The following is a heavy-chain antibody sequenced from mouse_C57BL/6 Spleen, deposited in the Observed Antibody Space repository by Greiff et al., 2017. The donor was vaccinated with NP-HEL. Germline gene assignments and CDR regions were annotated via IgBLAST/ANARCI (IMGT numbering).Heavy chain of an antibody. CDR1: GYTFTSYW. J-gene: IGHJ3*01. CDR3: ARREDSNPFAY. CDR2: IDPSDSYT. Sequence: QVQLQQPGAELVMPGASVKLSCKASGYTFTSYWMHWVKQRPGQGLEWIGEIDPSDSYTNYNQKFKGKSTLTVDKSSSTDYMQLSSLTSEDSAVYYCARREDSNPFAYWGQGTLVTVSA. D-gene: IGHD2-5*01. V-gene: IGHV1-69*01.